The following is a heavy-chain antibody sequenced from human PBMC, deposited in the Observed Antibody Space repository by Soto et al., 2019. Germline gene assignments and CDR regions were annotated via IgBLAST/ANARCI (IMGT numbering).Heavy chain of an antibody. Sequence: SETLSLTCAVYGGFFSGYYWSWIRQPPGKGLEWIGEINHSGSTNYNPSLKSRVTISVDTSKNQFSLKLSSVTAADTAVYYCARVWFYYPYYMDVWGKGTTVTVSS. D-gene: IGHD3-10*01. J-gene: IGHJ6*03. CDR3: ARVWFYYPYYMDV. CDR1: GGFFSGYY. V-gene: IGHV4-34*01. CDR2: INHSGST.